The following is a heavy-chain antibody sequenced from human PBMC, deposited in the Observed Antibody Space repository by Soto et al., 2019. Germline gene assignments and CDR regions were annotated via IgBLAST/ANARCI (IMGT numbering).Heavy chain of an antibody. D-gene: IGHD3-22*01. CDR2: INPSGGST. CDR1: GYTFTSYY. CDR3: ARTGDYYDSSGYYYLPDY. V-gene: IGHV1-46*01. Sequence: ASVKVSCKASGYTFTSYYVHWVRQAPGQGLEWMGIINPSGGSTSYAQKFQGRVTMTRDTSTSTVYMELSSLRSEDTAVYYCARTGDYYDSSGYYYLPDYWGQRTLVTVSS. J-gene: IGHJ4*02.